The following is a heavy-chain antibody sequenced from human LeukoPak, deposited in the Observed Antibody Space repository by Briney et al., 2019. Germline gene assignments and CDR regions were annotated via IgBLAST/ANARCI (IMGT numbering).Heavy chain of an antibody. Sequence: GGSLRLSCAASGLTFSNYAMHWVRQAPGEGLEYVSAISSNGGSTYYADSVKGRFTISRDNSKNTLFLQMGSLRVEDMAVYYCARGLRAYYYYGMDVWGQGTTVTVSS. CDR2: ISSNGGST. CDR1: GLTFSNYA. J-gene: IGHJ6*02. CDR3: ARGLRAYYYYGMDV. V-gene: IGHV3-64*02. D-gene: IGHD3-3*01.